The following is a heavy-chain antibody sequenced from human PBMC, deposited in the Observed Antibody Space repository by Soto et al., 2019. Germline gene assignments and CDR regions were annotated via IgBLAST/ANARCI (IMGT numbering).Heavy chain of an antibody. CDR2: VYHSGST. CDR1: GDSISNNNW. V-gene: IGHV4-4*02. D-gene: IGHD3-22*01. J-gene: IGHJ4*02. CDR3: ARTHYYDASGTFDY. Sequence: QVQLQESGPGLVKPSGTLSLTCAVSGDSISNNNWWSWVRQPPGKGLEWIGEVYHSGSTNYNPSLNSRVTMSVDKSKNQCSLKVTSVTAADTAVYYCARTHYYDASGTFDYWGQGTLVTVSS.